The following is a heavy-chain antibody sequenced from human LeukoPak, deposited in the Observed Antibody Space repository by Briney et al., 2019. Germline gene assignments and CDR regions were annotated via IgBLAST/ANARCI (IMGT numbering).Heavy chain of an antibody. CDR3: ARAPSEIGGYYPEYFRH. J-gene: IGHJ1*01. V-gene: IGHV3-74*01. CDR2: NKSDGST. D-gene: IGHD3-22*01. Sequence: PGGSLRLSCAASGFTFSSYWMHWVRQAPGKGLVWVSRNKSDGSTRYAASVKGRFTISRDNAKNTVSLQMTSLRAEDTGVYYCARAPSEIGGYYPEYFRHWGQGTLVIVSS. CDR1: GFTFSSYW.